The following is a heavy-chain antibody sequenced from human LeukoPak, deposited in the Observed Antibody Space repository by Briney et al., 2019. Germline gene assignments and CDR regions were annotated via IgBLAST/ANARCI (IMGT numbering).Heavy chain of an antibody. D-gene: IGHD2-2*01. Sequence: SETLSLTCAVYGGSFSNYYWSWIRQPPGKGLEWIGYIYYSGSTNYNPSLKSRVTISVDTSKNQFSLKLSSVTAADTAVYYCARDHFCSSTSCPIRGRWFDPWGQGTLVTVSS. V-gene: IGHV4-59*01. J-gene: IGHJ5*02. CDR3: ARDHFCSSTSCPIRGRWFDP. CDR2: IYYSGST. CDR1: GGSFSNYY.